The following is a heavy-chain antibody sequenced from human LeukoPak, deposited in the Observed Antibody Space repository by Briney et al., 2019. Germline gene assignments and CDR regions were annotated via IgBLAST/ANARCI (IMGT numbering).Heavy chain of an antibody. Sequence: PSETLSLTCAVYGGSFSGYYWSWIRQPPGKGLEWIGEINHSGSTNYNPSLKSRVTISVDTSKNQFSLKLSSVTAADTAVYYCARTYDSSGYYPYYFDQWGQGTLVTVSS. CDR2: INHSGST. CDR3: ARTYDSSGYYPYYFDQ. J-gene: IGHJ4*02. V-gene: IGHV4-34*01. CDR1: GGSFSGYY. D-gene: IGHD3-22*01.